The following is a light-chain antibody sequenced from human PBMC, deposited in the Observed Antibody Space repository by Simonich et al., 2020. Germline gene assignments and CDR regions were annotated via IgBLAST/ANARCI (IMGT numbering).Light chain of an antibody. J-gene: IGKJ2*01. V-gene: IGKV2-28*01. CDR2: LGC. CDR1: QSLLHSNGYND. CDR3: MQALQTPYT. Sequence: DIVMTQSPLSLPVTPGEPASISCRSSQSLLHSNGYNDLDWYLQKPGQSPQLLIYLGCNRASGVPDRFSGSGSGTDCTLKISRVEAEDVGVYYSMQALQTPYTFGQGTKLEIK.